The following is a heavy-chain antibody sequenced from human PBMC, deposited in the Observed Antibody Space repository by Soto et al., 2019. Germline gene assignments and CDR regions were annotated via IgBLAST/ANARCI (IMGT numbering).Heavy chain of an antibody. D-gene: IGHD6-6*01. J-gene: IGHJ4*02. CDR2: INHSGST. CDR3: ARVGSSLGVRIPPEFDY. V-gene: IGHV4-34*01. CDR1: GGSFSGYY. Sequence: SETLSLTCAVYGGSFSGYYWSWIRQPPGKGLEWIGEINHSGSTNYNPSLKSRVTISVDTSKNQFSLKLSSVTAADTAVYYCARVGSSLGVRIPPEFDYWGQGXLVTVYS.